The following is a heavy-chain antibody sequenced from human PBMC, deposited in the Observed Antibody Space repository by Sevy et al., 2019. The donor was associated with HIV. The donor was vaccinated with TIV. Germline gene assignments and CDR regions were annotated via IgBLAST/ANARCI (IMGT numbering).Heavy chain of an antibody. V-gene: IGHV1-69*13. Sequence: ASVKVSCKASGGTISSYGINWVRQAPGQGLEWMGRSIPIFVTPNYAQKFRGRVTITADESTSTAYMELSSLRSEDTAVYYCARDLGPAAILDAFDIWGQGTMVTVSS. CDR1: GGTISSYG. CDR3: ARDLGPAAILDAFDI. CDR2: SIPIFVTP. J-gene: IGHJ3*02. D-gene: IGHD2-2*02.